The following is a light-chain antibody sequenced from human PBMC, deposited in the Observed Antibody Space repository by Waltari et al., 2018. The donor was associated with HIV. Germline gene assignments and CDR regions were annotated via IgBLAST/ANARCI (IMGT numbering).Light chain of an antibody. CDR1: DLNDYES. CDR3: TSYISGTTPV. J-gene: IGLJ2*01. CDR2: EVT. Sequence: QSALTQPASVSGSPGQSITISCDLNDYESVSWYQRHPGKAPKVIIYEVTNRPSGLSNRFSGSKSSNTSTLTIAGLQPEDEADYFCTSYISGTTPVFGRGTRVTVL. V-gene: IGLV2-14*01.